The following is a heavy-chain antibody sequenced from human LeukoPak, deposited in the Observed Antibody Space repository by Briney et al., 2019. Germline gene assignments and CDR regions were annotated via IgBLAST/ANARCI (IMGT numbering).Heavy chain of an antibody. CDR3: AKADSHRGYSYATLAYYYMDV. J-gene: IGHJ6*03. CDR1: GGTFSSYA. D-gene: IGHD5-18*01. Sequence: SVKVSCKASGGTFSSYAISWVRQAPGQGLEWMGGIIPIFGTANYAQKFQGRVTITTDESTSTAYMELSSLRSEDTAVYYCAKADSHRGYSYATLAYYYMDVWGEGTTVTVSS. V-gene: IGHV1-69*05. CDR2: IIPIFGTA.